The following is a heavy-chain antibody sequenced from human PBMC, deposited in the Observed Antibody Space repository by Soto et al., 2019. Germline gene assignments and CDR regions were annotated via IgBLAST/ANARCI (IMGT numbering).Heavy chain of an antibody. CDR3: ARDIAHQLDLDYYYYMDV. CDR1: GGTFSSYT. D-gene: IGHD6-13*01. Sequence: SVKVSCKASGGTFSSYTISWVRQAPGQGLEWMGRIIPILGIANYAQKFQGRVTITADKSTSTAYMELSSLRSEDTAVYYCARDIAHQLDLDYYYYMDVWGKGTTVTSP. J-gene: IGHJ6*03. CDR2: IIPILGIA. V-gene: IGHV1-69*04.